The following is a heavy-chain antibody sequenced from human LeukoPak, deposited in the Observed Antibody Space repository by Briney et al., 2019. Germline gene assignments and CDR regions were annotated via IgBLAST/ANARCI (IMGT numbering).Heavy chain of an antibody. CDR3: AISYSSVDPLDY. V-gene: IGHV4-59*01. J-gene: IGHJ4*02. D-gene: IGHD6-19*01. Sequence: SETLSLTCTVSGGSISSYYWSWIRQPPGKRLEWIGYIYYSGSTNYNPSLKSRVTISVDTSKNQFSLKLSSVTAADTAVYYCAISYSSVDPLDYWGQGTLVTVSS. CDR2: IYYSGST. CDR1: GGSISSYY.